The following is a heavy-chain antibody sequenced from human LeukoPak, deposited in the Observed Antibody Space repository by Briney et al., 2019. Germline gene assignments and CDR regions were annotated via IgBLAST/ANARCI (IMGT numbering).Heavy chain of an antibody. CDR3: ARVGELGYFDY. J-gene: IGHJ4*02. CDR2: INSDGRRI. Sequence: PGGSLRLSCAASGFTLSSYWMHWVRQAPGKGLVWVSRINSDGRRINYADSVKGRFTIYRENAKNTLYLQMNSLRAEDTAVYYCARVGELGYFDYWGQGTLVTVSS. CDR1: GFTLSSYW. D-gene: IGHD7-27*01. V-gene: IGHV3-74*01.